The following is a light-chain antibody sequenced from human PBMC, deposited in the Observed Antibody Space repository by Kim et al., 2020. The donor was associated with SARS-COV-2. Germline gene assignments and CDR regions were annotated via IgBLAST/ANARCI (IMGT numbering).Light chain of an antibody. J-gene: IGKJ1*01. Sequence: GDRVTIACRASQSISSWLAWYQQKPGKAPKLLIYDASSLESGVPSRFSGSGSGTEFTLTISSLQPDDFATYYCQQYNSYPWTFGQGTKVDIK. CDR3: QQYNSYPWT. V-gene: IGKV1-5*01. CDR1: QSISSW. CDR2: DAS.